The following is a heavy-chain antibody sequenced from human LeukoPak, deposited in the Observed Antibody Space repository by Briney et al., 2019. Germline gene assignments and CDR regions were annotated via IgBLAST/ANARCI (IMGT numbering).Heavy chain of an antibody. Sequence: QPGGSLRLSCAASGFSFSTYWMHWVRQAPGKGLVWVSRISSDGSSTTYADSVQGRLTISRDNAKNTLYLQMNSLRAEDTAVYYCASNYNDSSGYYYVDYWGQGTLVTVSS. J-gene: IGHJ4*02. D-gene: IGHD3-22*01. CDR2: ISSDGSST. CDR3: ASNYNDSSGYYYVDY. CDR1: GFSFSTYW. V-gene: IGHV3-74*01.